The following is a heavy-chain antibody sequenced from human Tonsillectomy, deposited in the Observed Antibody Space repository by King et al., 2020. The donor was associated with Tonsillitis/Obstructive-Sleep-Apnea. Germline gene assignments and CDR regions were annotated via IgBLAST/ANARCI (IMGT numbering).Heavy chain of an antibody. CDR2: ISAFYGNT. J-gene: IGHJ4*02. CDR1: SYTFTSYG. CDR3: ARGTRNNWNDEVDYFDY. D-gene: IGHD1-1*01. V-gene: IGHV1-18*01. Sequence: VQLVESGAEVKKPGASVKVSCKASSYTFTSYGITWVRQAPGQGLEWMGWISAFYGNTNYAQKLQGRVTMTTDTSTCTAYMELRSLRSDDTAVYYCARGTRNNWNDEVDYFDYWGQGTLVTVSS.